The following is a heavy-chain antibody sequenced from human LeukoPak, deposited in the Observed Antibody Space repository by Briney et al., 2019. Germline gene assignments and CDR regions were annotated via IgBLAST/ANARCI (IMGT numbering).Heavy chain of an antibody. D-gene: IGHD2-15*01. J-gene: IGHJ6*03. CDR3: AKTFCSGATCYPYNYYYMDV. CDR1: GFTFNMYG. V-gene: IGHV3-30*02. CDR2: IRYDGNNK. Sequence: GGSLRLSCVASGFTFNMYGMHWVRQAPGKGLEWVGIIRYDGNNKNNADSVKGRFTISRDNSKNTVYLQMNSLRPEDTAVYYCAKTFCSGATCYPYNYYYMDVWGKGTAVTVSS.